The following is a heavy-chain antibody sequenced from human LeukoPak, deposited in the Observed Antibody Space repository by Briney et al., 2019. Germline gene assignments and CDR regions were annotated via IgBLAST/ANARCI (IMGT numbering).Heavy chain of an antibody. Sequence: GGSLRLSCAASGFTVSSNYMSWVRQAPGKGLEWVSVIYSGGSTYYADSVEGRFTISRDNSKNTLYLQMNSLRAEDTAVYYCARSGYYYGSSGYYYASYFDYWGQGTLVTVSS. CDR1: GFTVSSNY. CDR3: ARSGYYYGSSGYYYASYFDY. J-gene: IGHJ4*02. V-gene: IGHV3-53*01. CDR2: IYSGGST. D-gene: IGHD3-22*01.